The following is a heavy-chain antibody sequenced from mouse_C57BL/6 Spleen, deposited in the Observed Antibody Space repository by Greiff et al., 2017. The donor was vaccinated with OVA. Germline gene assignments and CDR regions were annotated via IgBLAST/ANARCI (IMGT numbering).Heavy chain of an antibody. V-gene: IGHV5-6*01. D-gene: IGHD1-1*01. Sequence: EVQLVESGGDLVKPGGSLKLSCAASGFTFSSYGMSWVRQTPDKRLEWVATISSGGSYTYYPDSVKGRFTISRDNAKNTLYLQMSSLKSEDTAMYYCARRYSSSYHWYFDVWGTGTTVTVSS. CDR3: ARRYSSSYHWYFDV. CDR1: GFTFSSYG. J-gene: IGHJ1*03. CDR2: ISSGGSYT.